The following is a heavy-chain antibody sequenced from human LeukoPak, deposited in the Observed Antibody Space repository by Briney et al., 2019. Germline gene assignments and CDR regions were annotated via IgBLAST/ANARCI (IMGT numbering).Heavy chain of an antibody. V-gene: IGHV4-39*01. J-gene: IGHJ6*03. CDR3: ARLGYCSGVSCYEFLYYCYYMDV. CDR1: GGSISSSSYY. D-gene: IGHD2-15*01. Sequence: PSETLSLTCTVSGGSISSSSYYWGWIRQPPGKGLEWIGSIYYSGSTYYNPSLKSRVTISVDTSKNQFSLKLSSVTAADTAVYYCARLGYCSGVSCYEFLYYCYYMDVWGKGTTVTVSS. CDR2: IYYSGST.